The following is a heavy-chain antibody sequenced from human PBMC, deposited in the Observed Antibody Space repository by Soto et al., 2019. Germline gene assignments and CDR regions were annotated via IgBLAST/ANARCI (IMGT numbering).Heavy chain of an antibody. CDR3: ASSFSGRGRYGYFEH. D-gene: IGHD6-19*01. V-gene: IGHV1-2*02. CDR2: INPNSGGT. CDR1: GYTFTGYY. J-gene: IGHJ1*01. Sequence: ASVKVSCKASGYTFTGYYMHWVRQAPGQGLEWMGWINPNSGGTNYAQKFQGRVTMTRDTSISTAYMELSRLRSDDTAVYYCASSFSGRGRYGYFEHWGQATLHTVSS.